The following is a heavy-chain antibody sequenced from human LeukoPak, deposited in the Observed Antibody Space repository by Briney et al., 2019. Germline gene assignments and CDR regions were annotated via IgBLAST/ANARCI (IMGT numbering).Heavy chain of an antibody. V-gene: IGHV3-21*01. CDR1: GLTLSSYN. J-gene: IGHJ4*02. CDR3: ARVLETDCRGGSCYSGLDY. CDR2: ISRTGSYI. D-gene: IGHD2-15*01. Sequence: PGGPLRFSCAAPGLTLSSYNMNWVRQAPGGGLKGVSPISRTGSYIYYADSVKGRFTISRDNAQNSLYLQMNSLRVEDTAVYYCARVLETDCRGGSCYSGLDYWGQGTLVTVSS.